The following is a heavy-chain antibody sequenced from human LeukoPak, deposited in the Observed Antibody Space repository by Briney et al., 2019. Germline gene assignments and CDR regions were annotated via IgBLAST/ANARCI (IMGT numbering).Heavy chain of an antibody. Sequence: PSETLSLTCTVSGGSISSGSYYWSWLRQPAGKGLEWIGRIYTSGSTNYNPSLKSRVTISVDTSKNQFSLKLSSVTAADTAVYYCARAPFACSSTSCYRGGFDYWGQGTLVTVSS. CDR3: ARAPFACSSTSCYRGGFDY. CDR1: GGSISSGSYY. CDR2: IYTSGST. V-gene: IGHV4-61*02. J-gene: IGHJ4*02. D-gene: IGHD2-2*02.